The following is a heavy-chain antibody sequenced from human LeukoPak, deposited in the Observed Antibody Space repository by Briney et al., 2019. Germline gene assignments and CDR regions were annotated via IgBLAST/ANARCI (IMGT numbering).Heavy chain of an antibody. CDR2: ISSSSRYI. CDR3: ARGQSSSWENNWFDP. J-gene: IGHJ5*02. D-gene: IGHD6-13*01. CDR1: GFTFSSYE. Sequence: PGGSLRLSCAASGFTFSSYEMNWVRQAPGKGLEWVSSISSSSRYIYYADSVKGRFTISRDNARGSLYLQMNSLRAEDTALYYCARGQSSSWENNWFDPWGQGTLVTVSS. V-gene: IGHV3-21*01.